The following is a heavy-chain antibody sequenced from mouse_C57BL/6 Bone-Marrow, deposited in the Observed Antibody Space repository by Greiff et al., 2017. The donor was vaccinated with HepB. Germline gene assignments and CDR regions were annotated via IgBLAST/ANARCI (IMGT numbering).Heavy chain of an antibody. J-gene: IGHJ4*01. CDR1: GYTFTSYW. CDR3: ARPTPNYAMDY. CDR2: IDPSDSYT. Sequence: QVQLQQSGAELVRPGTSVKLSCKASGYTFTSYWMHWVKQRPGQGLEWIGVIDPSDSYTNYNQKFKGKATLTVDTSSSTAYMQLSSLTSEDSAVYYCARPTPNYAMDYWGQGTSVTVSS. V-gene: IGHV1-59*01.